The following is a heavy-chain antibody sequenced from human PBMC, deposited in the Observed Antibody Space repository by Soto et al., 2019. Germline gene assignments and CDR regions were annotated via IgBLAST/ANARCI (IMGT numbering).Heavy chain of an antibody. CDR1: GFTFSSYA. CDR2: ISGSGGST. Sequence: EVQLLESGGGLVQPGGSLRLSCAASGFTFSSYAMSWFRQAPGKGLEWVSAISGSGGSTYYADSVKGRFTISRDNSKNTLYLQMNSLRAEDTAVYYCAKDSGWFGEFDYWGQGTLVTVSS. J-gene: IGHJ4*02. V-gene: IGHV3-23*01. D-gene: IGHD3-10*01. CDR3: AKDSGWFGEFDY.